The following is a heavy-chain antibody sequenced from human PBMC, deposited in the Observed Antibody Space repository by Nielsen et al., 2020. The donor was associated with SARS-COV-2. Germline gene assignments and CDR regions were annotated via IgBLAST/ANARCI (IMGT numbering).Heavy chain of an antibody. D-gene: IGHD6-13*01. V-gene: IGHV3-74*01. CDR2: INSDGSST. Sequence: WIRQPPGKGLVWVSRINSDGSSTSYADSVKGRFTISRDNAKNSLYLQMNSLRAEDTAVYYCARVVQQQLPNYYYYGMDVWGQGTTVTVSS. J-gene: IGHJ6*02. CDR3: ARVVQQQLPNYYYYGMDV.